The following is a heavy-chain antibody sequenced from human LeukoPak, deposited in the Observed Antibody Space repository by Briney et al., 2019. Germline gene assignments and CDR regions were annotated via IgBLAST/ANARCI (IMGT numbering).Heavy chain of an antibody. Sequence: ASVKVSCKASGYTFTGYYMHWVRQAPGQGLEWMGWISAYNGNTNYAQKLQGRVTMTTDTSTSTAYMELRSLRSDDTAVYYCAREEYSSSGGDYWGQGTLVTVSS. D-gene: IGHD6-6*01. CDR2: ISAYNGNT. V-gene: IGHV1-18*04. CDR3: AREEYSSSGGDY. J-gene: IGHJ4*02. CDR1: GYTFTGYY.